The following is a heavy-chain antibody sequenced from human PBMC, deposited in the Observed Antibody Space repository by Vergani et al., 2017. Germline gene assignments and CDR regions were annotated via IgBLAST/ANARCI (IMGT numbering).Heavy chain of an antibody. CDR2: INPNSGGT. J-gene: IGHJ5*02. V-gene: IGHV1-2*02. D-gene: IGHD6-13*01. CDR3: ARDLGSSWYRGWFDP. CDR1: GYTFTGYY. Sequence: QVQLVQSGAEVKKPGASVKVSCKASGYTFTGYYMHWVRQAPGQGLEWMGWINPNSGGTNYAQMFQGRVTMTRATSIITAYMEVSRLRSDDTAVYYCARDLGSSWYRGWFDPWGQGTLLTVHS.